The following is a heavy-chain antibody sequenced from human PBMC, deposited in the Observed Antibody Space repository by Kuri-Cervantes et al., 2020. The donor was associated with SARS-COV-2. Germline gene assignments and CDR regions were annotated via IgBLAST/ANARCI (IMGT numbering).Heavy chain of an antibody. CDR2: SNAGNGNT. CDR1: GYTFTSYA. Sequence: ASVKVSCKASGYTFTSYAMHWVRQAPGQRLEWMGWSNAGNGNTKYSQEFQGRVTITRDTSASTAYMELSSLRSEDMAVYYCARDSGGYSGYETNYYMDVWGKGTTVTVSS. J-gene: IGHJ6*03. CDR3: ARDSGGYSGYETNYYMDV. V-gene: IGHV1-3*02. D-gene: IGHD5-12*01.